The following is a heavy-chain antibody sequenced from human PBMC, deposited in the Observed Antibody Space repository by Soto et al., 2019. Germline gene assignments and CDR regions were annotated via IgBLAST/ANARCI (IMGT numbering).Heavy chain of an antibody. Sequence: TLSLTCTVSGGSISSGDYYRSWIRQPPGKGLEWIGYIYYSGSTYYNPSLKSRVTISVDRSKNQFSLKLSSVTAADTAVYYCARFLLGYCSGGSCREMYYFDYWGQGTLVTVSS. CDR1: GGSISSGDYY. V-gene: IGHV4-30-4*01. D-gene: IGHD2-15*01. J-gene: IGHJ4*02. CDR3: ARFLLGYCSGGSCREMYYFDY. CDR2: IYYSGST.